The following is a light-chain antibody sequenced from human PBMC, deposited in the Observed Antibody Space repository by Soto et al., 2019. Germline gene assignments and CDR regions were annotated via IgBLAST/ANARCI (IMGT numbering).Light chain of an antibody. V-gene: IGKV1-39*01. CDR2: AAS. Sequence: TQWTHSPSSLSASVGDRVTITCRASQTISSYLNWYQQKPGKAPKLLIYAASSLQSGVPSRFSGSGSGTDFTLTISSLQPEDFATYYCQQSYSTPVTFGQGTRLEIK. J-gene: IGKJ5*01. CDR3: QQSYSTPVT. CDR1: QTISSY.